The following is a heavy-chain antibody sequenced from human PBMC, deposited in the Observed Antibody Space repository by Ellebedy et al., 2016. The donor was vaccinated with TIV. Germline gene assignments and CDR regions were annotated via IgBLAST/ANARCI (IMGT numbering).Heavy chain of an antibody. CDR3: ARRRYSSGWYNWFDP. V-gene: IGHV4-39*01. CDR2: IYYSGST. Sequence: MPSETLSLTCTVSGGSISSSSYYWGWIRQPPGKGLEWIGSIYYSGSTYYNPSLKSRVTISVDTSKNQFSLKLSSVTAADTAGYYCARRRYSSGWYNWFDPWGQGTLVTVSS. D-gene: IGHD6-19*01. J-gene: IGHJ5*02. CDR1: GGSISSSSYY.